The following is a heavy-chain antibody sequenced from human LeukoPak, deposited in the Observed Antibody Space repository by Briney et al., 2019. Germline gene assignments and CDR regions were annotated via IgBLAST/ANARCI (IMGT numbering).Heavy chain of an antibody. V-gene: IGHV4-59*01. CDR1: GGSISSYY. D-gene: IGHD6-13*01. J-gene: IGHJ6*03. CDR2: IYYSGST. CDR3: ARAVSWTDYYYYMDV. Sequence: PSETLSLTCTVSGGSISSYYWSWIRQPPGKGLEWIGYIYYSGSTNYNPSLKSRVTISVDTSKNQFSLKLSSVTAADTAVYYCARAVSWTDYYYYMDVWGKGTTVTVSS.